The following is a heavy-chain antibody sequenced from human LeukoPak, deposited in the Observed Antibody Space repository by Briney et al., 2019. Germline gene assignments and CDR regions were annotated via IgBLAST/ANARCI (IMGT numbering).Heavy chain of an antibody. D-gene: IGHD4-23*01. CDR2: IKQDGSEK. Sequence: GGSLRLSCAASGFTFSSYWMSWVRQAPGKGLEWVANIKQDGSEKYYVDSVKGRFTISRDNAKNSLNLQMNSLRAEDTAVYYCASRLGTTVVTGFDYWGQGTLVTVSS. V-gene: IGHV3-7*01. J-gene: IGHJ4*02. CDR1: GFTFSSYW. CDR3: ASRLGTTVVTGFDY.